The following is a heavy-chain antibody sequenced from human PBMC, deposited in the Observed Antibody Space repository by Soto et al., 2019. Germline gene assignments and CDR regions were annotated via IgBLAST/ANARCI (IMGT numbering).Heavy chain of an antibody. Sequence: QVQLVQSGAEVKKPGASVKVSCKASGYTFTSYGISWVRQAPGQGLEWMGWISAYNGNTNYAQKLQGRVTMTTDTSTSTAYMELKSLRSHDTAVSYCAREPKYCSSTSCYPSPNWFDPWGQGTLVTVSS. V-gene: IGHV1-18*04. CDR2: ISAYNGNT. CDR1: GYTFTSYG. CDR3: AREPKYCSSTSCYPSPNWFDP. D-gene: IGHD2-2*01. J-gene: IGHJ5*02.